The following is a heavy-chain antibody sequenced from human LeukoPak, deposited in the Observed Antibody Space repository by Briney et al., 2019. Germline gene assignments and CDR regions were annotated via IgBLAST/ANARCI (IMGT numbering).Heavy chain of an antibody. D-gene: IGHD1-1*01. CDR2: ISTTSANSCNK. V-gene: IGHV3-72*01. CDR1: GFSITDHH. Sequence: GGSLRLSCAGAGFSITDHHMHWVRQAPGRGLEWIGRISTTSANSCNKKYAVSVRGQFNISRDDSQNSLYLHLNSLKTEDTAVYYCVRVVTTGSGWYHFDNWGLGTLVTVSS. J-gene: IGHJ4*02. CDR3: VRVVTTGSGWYHFDN.